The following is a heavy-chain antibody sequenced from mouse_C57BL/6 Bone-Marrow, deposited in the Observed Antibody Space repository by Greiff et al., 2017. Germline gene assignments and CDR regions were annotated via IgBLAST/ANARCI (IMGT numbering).Heavy chain of an antibody. CDR3: GRSYDYDDYTMDY. D-gene: IGHD2-4*01. J-gene: IGHJ4*01. CDR1: GYTFTNYW. CDR2: MHPNGGST. Sequence: QVQLQQPGAELVKPGASVKLSCKASGYTFTNYWMHWVKQRPGQGLEWIGMMHPNGGSTDYNEKFKSEATLSVDKSSRSAYMELSSLTSEDSAVYYCGRSYDYDDYTMDYWGQGTSVTVSS. V-gene: IGHV1-64*01.